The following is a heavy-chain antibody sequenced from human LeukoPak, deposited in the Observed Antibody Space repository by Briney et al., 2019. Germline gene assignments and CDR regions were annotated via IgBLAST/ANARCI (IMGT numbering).Heavy chain of an antibody. CDR2: ISYDGSNK. Sequence: GGSLRLSCAASGFTFSSYAMHWVRQAPGKGLEWVAVISYDGSNKYYADSVKGRFTISRDNSKNTLYLQMNSLRAEDTAVYYCARDPKPSSGYPFYFDYWGQGTLVTVSS. CDR3: ARDPKPSSGYPFYFDY. D-gene: IGHD3-22*01. J-gene: IGHJ4*02. CDR1: GFTFSSYA. V-gene: IGHV3-30-3*01.